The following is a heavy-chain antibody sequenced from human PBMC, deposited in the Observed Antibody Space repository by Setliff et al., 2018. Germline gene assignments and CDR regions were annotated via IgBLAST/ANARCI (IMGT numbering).Heavy chain of an antibody. CDR3: ARTKGFVDGYLDP. J-gene: IGHJ5*02. CDR1: PYSFSGYY. D-gene: IGHD3-10*01. V-gene: IGHV1-2*02. Sequence: ASVKVSCKTSPYSFSGYYIHWVRQAPGQGLEWMGWINTNSGDTRYAQKVQGRVTMTRDTSISTAYMELSRLRSDDTAVYYCARTKGFVDGYLDPWGQGTLVTV. CDR2: INTNSGDT.